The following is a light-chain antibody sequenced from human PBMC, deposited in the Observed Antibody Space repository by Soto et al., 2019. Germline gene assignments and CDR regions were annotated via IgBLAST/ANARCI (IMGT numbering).Light chain of an antibody. CDR2: EGN. CDR1: SSDVGSYNL. Sequence: QSALTQPASVSGSPGQSITISCTGTSSDVGSYNLVSWYQQHPGKAPKLMIYEGNKRPSGVSNRFSGSKSGNTASLTISGLQAEDEADYYCCSYAGSSIPYVFGTGTKLTVL. V-gene: IGLV2-23*01. CDR3: CSYAGSSIPYV. J-gene: IGLJ1*01.